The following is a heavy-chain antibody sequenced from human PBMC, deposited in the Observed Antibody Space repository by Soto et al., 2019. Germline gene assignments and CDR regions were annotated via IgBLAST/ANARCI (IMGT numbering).Heavy chain of an antibody. CDR2: ISYDGSNK. D-gene: IGHD3-3*01. CDR3: AKSGVTMIYYYGMDV. J-gene: IGHJ6*02. Sequence: QVQLVESGGGVVQPGRSLRLSCAASGFTFSSYGMHWVRQAPGKGLEWVAVISYDGSNKYYADPVKGRFTISRDNSKNTLYLQMNSLRAEDTAVYYCAKSGVTMIYYYGMDVWGQGTTVTVSS. CDR1: GFTFSSYG. V-gene: IGHV3-30*18.